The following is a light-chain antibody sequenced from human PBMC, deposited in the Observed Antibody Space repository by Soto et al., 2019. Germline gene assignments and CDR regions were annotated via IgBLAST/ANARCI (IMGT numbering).Light chain of an antibody. J-gene: IGLJ3*02. CDR1: NIGSKS. Sequence: SYELTQPPSVSVAPGKTARITCGGNNIGSKSVHWYRQKPGQAPVLVIYYDSDRPSGIPERFSGSNSGNTATLTIRRVEAGDEADYYCQVWDSSSDHPVFGGGTKLTVL. V-gene: IGLV3-21*04. CDR2: YDS. CDR3: QVWDSSSDHPV.